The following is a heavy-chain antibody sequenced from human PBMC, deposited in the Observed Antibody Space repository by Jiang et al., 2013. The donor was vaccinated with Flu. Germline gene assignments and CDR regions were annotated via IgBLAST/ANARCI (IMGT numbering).Heavy chain of an antibody. D-gene: IGHD2-15*01. CDR1: GGSISSYY. CDR2: IYYSGST. CDR3: ARADCSGGTCYPIDY. V-gene: IGHV4-59*01. Sequence: PGLVKPSETLSLTCTVSGGSISSYYWSWVRQPPGKGLDWIGYIYYSGSTNYNPSLKSRVTISVDTSKNQFSLKVSAVTAAETAVYYCARADCSGGTCYPIDYWGQETLVTVSS. J-gene: IGHJ4*02.